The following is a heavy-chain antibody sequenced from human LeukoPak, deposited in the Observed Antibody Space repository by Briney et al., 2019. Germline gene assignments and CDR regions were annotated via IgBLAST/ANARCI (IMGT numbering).Heavy chain of an antibody. J-gene: IGHJ4*02. Sequence: SETLSLTCTVSGGSVSSGSHYWSWIRQPPGKGLEWIGYIYYSGSTNYNPSLKSRVTMSVATSKNQFSLKLRSVTAADTAVYYCAREYSGYDGTQFDCWGQGTLVTVSS. CDR1: GGSVSSGSHY. CDR2: IYYSGST. CDR3: AREYSGYDGTQFDC. V-gene: IGHV4-61*01. D-gene: IGHD5-12*01.